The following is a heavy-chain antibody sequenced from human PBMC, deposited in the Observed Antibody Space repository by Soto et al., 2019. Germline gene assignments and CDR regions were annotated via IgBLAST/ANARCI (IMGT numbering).Heavy chain of an antibody. CDR3: AAEERGRTYYGMDV. Sequence: GASVKVSCTASGFTFTSSAVQWVRQARGQRLEWIGWIVVGSGNTNYAQKFQERVTITRDMSTSTAYMELSSLRSEDTAVYYCAAEERGRTYYGMDVWGQGTTVTVSS. CDR2: IVVGSGNT. V-gene: IGHV1-58*01. D-gene: IGHD1-1*01. J-gene: IGHJ6*02. CDR1: GFTFTSSA.